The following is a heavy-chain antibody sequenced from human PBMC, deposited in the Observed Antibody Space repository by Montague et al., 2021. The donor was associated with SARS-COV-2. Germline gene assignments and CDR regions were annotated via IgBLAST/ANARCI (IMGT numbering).Heavy chain of an antibody. CDR3: AKQYSSRWYPQYFQH. Sequence: SLRLSCAASGFTFSSYAMGWVRQAPGKGLERVSVIYSGGSSTYYADSVKGRFTISRDNSKNTLYLQMNSLRAEDTAVYYCAKQYSSRWYPQYFQHWGQGTLVTVSS. CDR2: IYSGGSST. CDR1: GFTFSSYA. D-gene: IGHD6-13*01. J-gene: IGHJ1*01. V-gene: IGHV3-23*03.